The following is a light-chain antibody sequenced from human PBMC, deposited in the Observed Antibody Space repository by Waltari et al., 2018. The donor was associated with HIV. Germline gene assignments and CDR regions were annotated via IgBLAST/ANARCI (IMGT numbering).Light chain of an antibody. CDR2: EVT. CDR3: SSYGDSLRVL. CDR1: SSDIGAYDS. J-gene: IGLJ3*02. Sequence: QSALTQPPSASGSLGQSVTISCTGSSSDIGAYDSVSWFQQHPSSAPKLLLYEVTRRPSTGSDRFSGSRSGSTAFLTVAGLQPDDEATYFCSSYGDSLRVLFGGGTNVTVL. V-gene: IGLV2-8*01.